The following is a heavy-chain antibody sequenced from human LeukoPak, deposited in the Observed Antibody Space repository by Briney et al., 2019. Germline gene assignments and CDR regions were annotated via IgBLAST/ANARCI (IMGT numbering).Heavy chain of an antibody. CDR3: VQEGPRGLAFDI. Sequence: GGSLRLSCAASGFTFSSYWMHWVRQAPGKGLVWVSRINSDGSSTSYADSVKGRFAISRDNSKNTLYLQMNSLRAEDTAVYYCVQEGPRGLAFDIWGQGTKVTVSS. CDR2: INSDGSST. V-gene: IGHV3-74*01. J-gene: IGHJ3*02. CDR1: GFTFSSYW.